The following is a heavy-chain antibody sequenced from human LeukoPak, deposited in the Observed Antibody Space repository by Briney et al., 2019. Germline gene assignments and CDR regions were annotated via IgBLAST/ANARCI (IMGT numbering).Heavy chain of an antibody. V-gene: IGHV1-2*02. D-gene: IGHD5-24*01. Sequence: GASVKVSCKASGYTFTSYYMHWVRQAPGQGLEWMGWINPNSGGTNYAQKFQGRVTMTRDTSISTAYMELSRLRSDDTAVYYCARDSRDGYNYGREFDYWGQGTLVTVSS. CDR2: INPNSGGT. CDR1: GYTFTSYY. CDR3: ARDSRDGYNYGREFDY. J-gene: IGHJ4*02.